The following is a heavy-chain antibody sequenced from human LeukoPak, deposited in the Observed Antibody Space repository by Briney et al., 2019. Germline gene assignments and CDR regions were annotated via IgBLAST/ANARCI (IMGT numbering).Heavy chain of an antibody. CDR1: GYSFSTYW. CDR3: ARLVGGVAGMGDYFDF. Sequence: GESLKISCKGSGYSFSTYWIGWVRQVPGKGLEWMGIIYPGDTDTRESPSFQGQVTMSADRSISTAYLQWSSLKASDSAMYYCARLVGGVAGMGDYFDFWGQGTLVTVSS. CDR2: IYPGDTDT. V-gene: IGHV5-51*01. D-gene: IGHD6-19*01. J-gene: IGHJ4*02.